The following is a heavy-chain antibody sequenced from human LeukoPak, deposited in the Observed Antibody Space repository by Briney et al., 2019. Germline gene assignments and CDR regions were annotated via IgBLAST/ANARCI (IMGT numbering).Heavy chain of an antibody. CDR3: AKEDCSGGRCYSLHC. CDR1: GFTFDDYA. J-gene: IGHJ4*02. D-gene: IGHD2-15*01. V-gene: IGHV3-9*01. CDR2: ISWNSGSI. Sequence: GGPLRLSCAASGFTFDDYAMHWVRQAPGKGLEWVSGISWNSGSIGYADSVKGRFTISRDNAKNSLYLQMNSLRAEDAAVYYCAKEDCSGGRCYSLHCWGQGTLVTVSS.